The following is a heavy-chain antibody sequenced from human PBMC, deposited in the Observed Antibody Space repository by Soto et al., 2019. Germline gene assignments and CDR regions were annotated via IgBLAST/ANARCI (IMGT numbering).Heavy chain of an antibody. CDR1: GFIFANYW. D-gene: IGHD4-17*01. Sequence: GGSLRLSCATSGFIFANYWMHWVRQVPGKGLEWVARTDGDGTGTSYADSVKGRFTVSRDNAKSTVYLQMNSLRVEDTAVYYCGSVFEYWGQGTLVNVSS. V-gene: IGHV3-74*01. J-gene: IGHJ4*02. CDR3: GSVFEY. CDR2: TDGDGTGT.